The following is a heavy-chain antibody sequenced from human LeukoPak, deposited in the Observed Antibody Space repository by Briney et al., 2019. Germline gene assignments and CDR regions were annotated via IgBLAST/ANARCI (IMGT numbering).Heavy chain of an antibody. CDR1: GGSISSSGYY. CDR3: ARHEYSGSYYGVSWFDP. J-gene: IGHJ5*02. D-gene: IGHD1-26*01. Sequence: SETLSLTCTVSGGSISSSGYYWGWIPQPPGKGLEWIASIYYSGSTYYNSSIKSRVTISVDTSKHQLSLKLSSLTAADTAVYYCARHEYSGSYYGVSWFDPWGQGTLVTVSS. CDR2: IYYSGST. V-gene: IGHV4-39*01.